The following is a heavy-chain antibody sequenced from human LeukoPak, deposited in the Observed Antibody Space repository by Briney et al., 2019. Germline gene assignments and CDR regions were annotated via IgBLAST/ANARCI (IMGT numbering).Heavy chain of an antibody. CDR3: AKDGSWGEYQFYFYIDV. D-gene: IGHD2-2*01. V-gene: IGHV3-48*01. CDR1: GFTFSAYS. Sequence: GGSLRLSCAASGFTFSAYSMNWVRQAPGKGLEWISYIGISSGNTKYADSVKGRFTISGDKAKNSLYLQMNSLRAEDTALYYCAKDGSWGEYQFYFYIDVWATGPRSPSP. CDR2: IGISSGNT. J-gene: IGHJ6*03.